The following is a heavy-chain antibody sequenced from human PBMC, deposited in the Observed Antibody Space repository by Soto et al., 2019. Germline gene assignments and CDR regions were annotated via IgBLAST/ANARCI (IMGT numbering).Heavy chain of an antibody. J-gene: IGHJ4*02. Sequence: GGSLRLSCAASGFTFSSFDMHWVRQVPGKGLEWVAFISSDGINKDYGDSVKGRFTISRDNSKNTLYLQMNSLRTDDTAVYFCARDWTVLVGYCGLGTLVTVSS. CDR2: ISSDGINK. CDR3: ARDWTVLVGY. V-gene: IGHV3-30*04. D-gene: IGHD2-8*02. CDR1: GFTFSSFD.